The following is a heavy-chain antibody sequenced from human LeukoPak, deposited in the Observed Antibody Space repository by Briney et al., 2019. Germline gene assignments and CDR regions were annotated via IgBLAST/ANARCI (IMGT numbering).Heavy chain of an antibody. D-gene: IGHD5-12*01. CDR2: IKSKTDGGTT. J-gene: IGHJ6*02. CDR3: TSGQWLRFHYYYGMDV. V-gene: IGHV3-15*01. Sequence: GGSLRLSCAASGFTLSNAWMSWVRQARGKGLEWVGRIKSKTDGGTTDYAAPVKGRFTISRDDSKKTLYLQMNSLKTEDTAVYYCTSGQWLRFHYYYGMDVWGQGTTVTVS. CDR1: GFTLSNAW.